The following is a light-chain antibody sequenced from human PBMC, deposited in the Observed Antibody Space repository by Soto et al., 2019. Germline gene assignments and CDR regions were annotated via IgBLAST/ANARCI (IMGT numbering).Light chain of an antibody. CDR3: QQSYTTPRT. CDR1: QSIGNY. CDR2: AAS. V-gene: IGKV1-39*01. J-gene: IGKJ1*01. Sequence: DIQLTQSPSSLPASVGDRVTITCRASQSIGNYLSWYQQKPGTAPKLLIYAASSLQSGVPSRFSGSGSGTDLTLTISSLQPEDFATYYCQQSYTTPRTFGQGTKVEIK.